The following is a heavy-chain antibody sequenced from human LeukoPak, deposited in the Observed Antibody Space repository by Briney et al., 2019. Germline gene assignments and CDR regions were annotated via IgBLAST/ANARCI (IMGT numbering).Heavy chain of an antibody. J-gene: IGHJ4*02. CDR1: GFTFSSYW. CDR2: INSEGTST. Sequence: SGGSLRLSCAASGFTFSSYWMHWVRQAPGKGLVWVSRINSEGTSTSYADSVKGRFTISRDNAENTLYLQMNSLRAEDTALYYCARYSESHHAIDYWGQGTLVTFSS. D-gene: IGHD1-26*01. V-gene: IGHV3-74*01. CDR3: ARYSESHHAIDY.